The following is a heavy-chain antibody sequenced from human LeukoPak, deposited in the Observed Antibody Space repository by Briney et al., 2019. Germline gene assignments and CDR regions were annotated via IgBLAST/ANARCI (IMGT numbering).Heavy chain of an antibody. CDR1: GFTFSSYW. CDR2: INSDGSST. J-gene: IGHJ4*02. V-gene: IGHV3-74*01. CDR3: AKDHTYHYDSSGYYYDGY. Sequence: GGSLRLSCAASGFTFSSYWMHWVRQAPGKGLVWVSRINSDGSSTYYADSVKGRFTISRDNSKNTLYLQMNSLRAEDTAVYYCAKDHTYHYDSSGYYYDGYWGQGTLVTVSS. D-gene: IGHD3-22*01.